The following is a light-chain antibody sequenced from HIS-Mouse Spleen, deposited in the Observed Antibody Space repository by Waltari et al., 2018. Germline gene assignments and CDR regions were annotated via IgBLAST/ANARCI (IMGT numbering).Light chain of an antibody. CDR2: AAS. V-gene: IGKV1-9*01. CDR3: QQLNSYPPT. J-gene: IGKJ1*01. Sequence: DIKLTQSPPFLSASVVHRVTITSRASQGISSYLTWYQQKPGKAPKLLIYAASTLQSGVPARFSGSGSGTEFTLTISSLQPEDCATYYCQQLNSYPPTFGQGTKVEIK. CDR1: QGISSY.